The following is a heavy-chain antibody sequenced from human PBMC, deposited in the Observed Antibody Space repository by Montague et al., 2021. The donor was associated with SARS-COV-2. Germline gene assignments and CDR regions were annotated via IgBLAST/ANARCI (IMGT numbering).Heavy chain of an antibody. D-gene: IGHD3-3*01. Sequence: SETLSLTCTVSGGSISSYYWSWIRQPPGKGLDWIGYIYYSGTTNYNPSLKSRVTISVDTSKNQFSLKLSSVTAADTAVYYCARVAPRYDSNTIFRVVIPDWLDPWGQGTLVTVSS. J-gene: IGHJ5*02. CDR2: IYYSGTT. CDR3: ARVAPRYDSNTIFRVVIPDWLDP. V-gene: IGHV4-59*01. CDR1: GGSISSYY.